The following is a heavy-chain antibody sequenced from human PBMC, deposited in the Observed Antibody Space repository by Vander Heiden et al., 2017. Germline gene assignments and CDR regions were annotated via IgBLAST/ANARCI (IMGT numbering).Heavy chain of an antibody. CDR1: KFTFRSYA. Sequence: EVQMLESGGGLVQPGGSLRVSCAASKFTFRSYAMGWVRQAPGKGLEWVSTISGSGDDVYYADSVKGRFTISRDNSKNTLYLQMNSLRAEDTAIYHCAKDRVFRGVMGAFDIWGQGTMVTVSS. D-gene: IGHD3-16*01. CDR2: ISGSGDDV. CDR3: AKDRVFRGVMGAFDI. V-gene: IGHV3-23*01. J-gene: IGHJ3*02.